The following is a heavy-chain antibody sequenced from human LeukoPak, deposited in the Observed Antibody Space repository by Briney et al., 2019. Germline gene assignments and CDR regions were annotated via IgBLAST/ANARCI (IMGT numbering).Heavy chain of an antibody. Sequence: ASVKVSCKASGYTFTGYYMHWVRQAPGQGLEWMGWINPNSGGTNYAQKLQGRVTMTRDTSISTAYMELSRLRSDDTAVYYCARDREGTSSRFDPWGQGTLVTVSS. CDR2: INPNSGGT. CDR1: GYTFTGYY. V-gene: IGHV1-2*02. CDR3: ARDREGTSSRFDP. J-gene: IGHJ5*02. D-gene: IGHD2-2*01.